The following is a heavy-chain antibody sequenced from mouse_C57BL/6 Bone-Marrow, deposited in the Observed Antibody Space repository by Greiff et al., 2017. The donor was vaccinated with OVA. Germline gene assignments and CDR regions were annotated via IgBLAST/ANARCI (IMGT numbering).Heavy chain of an antibody. CDR3: ASPLITTVTYFDV. CDR1: GYTFTSYW. D-gene: IGHD1-1*01. Sequence: QVQLQQSGAELVKPGASVKMSCKASGYTFTSYWITWVKQRPGQGLEWIGDIYPGSGSTNYNEKFKSKATLTVDTSSSTAYMQLSSLTSEDSAVYYCASPLITTVTYFDVWGTGTTVTVSS. CDR2: IYPGSGST. V-gene: IGHV1-55*01. J-gene: IGHJ1*03.